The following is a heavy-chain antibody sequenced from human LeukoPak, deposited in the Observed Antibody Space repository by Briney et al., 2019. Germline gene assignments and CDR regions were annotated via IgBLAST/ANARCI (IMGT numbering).Heavy chain of an antibody. CDR3: ARHVPRTHNWNCLTRVDY. Sequence: GAPLKISCKGAGYSFTSYWIGWVRQMPGKVLEWMGIIYPGDSDTKHSPPFQGQVTISAYKSLFTAYLQWGSLTASDSAMYSCARHVPRTHNWNCLTRVDYWGEGTLVTVSS. D-gene: IGHD1-7*01. V-gene: IGHV5-51*01. CDR2: IYPGDSDT. J-gene: IGHJ4*02. CDR1: GYSFTSYW.